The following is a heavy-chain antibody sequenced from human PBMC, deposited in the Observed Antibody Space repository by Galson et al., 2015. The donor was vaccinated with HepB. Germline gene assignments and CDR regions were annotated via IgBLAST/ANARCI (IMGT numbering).Heavy chain of an antibody. V-gene: IGHV2-5*02. D-gene: IGHD3-10*01. CDR1: GFSLTTSGVG. Sequence: PALVTPTQTLTLPCTFSGFSLTTSGVGVGWIRQPPGKALEWLAVIFWDDDKLYSPSLKSRLTITKDTSKHQVVLAMANVDPVDTATYYCAHTALLWFGEFSSYGMDVWGQGTTVTVSS. J-gene: IGHJ6*02. CDR3: AHTALLWFGEFSSYGMDV. CDR2: IFWDDDK.